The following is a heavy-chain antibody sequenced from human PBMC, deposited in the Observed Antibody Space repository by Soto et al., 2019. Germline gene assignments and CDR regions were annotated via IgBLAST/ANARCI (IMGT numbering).Heavy chain of an antibody. D-gene: IGHD2-8*01. CDR1: GFSVGSNY. CDR3: ARKSDSSPVPEADGV. CDR2: IYSNGDT. J-gene: IGHJ4*02. Sequence: EVQLVETGGGLIQPGGSLRLSCAASGFSVGSNYMTWVRQSPGKGLEWVSLIYSNGDTDSADSVKGRFSISRDNFKNTLYLQMNNLRAEDTAVYHCARKSDSSPVPEADGVWGRGTLVTVSS. V-gene: IGHV3-53*02.